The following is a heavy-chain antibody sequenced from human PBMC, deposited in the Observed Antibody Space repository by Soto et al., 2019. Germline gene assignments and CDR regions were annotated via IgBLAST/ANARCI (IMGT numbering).Heavy chain of an antibody. CDR2: IYWDDTQ. CDR1: GFSLNTSGVS. D-gene: IGHD1-26*01. CDR3: AHRRIVGTSNWFDP. V-gene: IGHV2-5*02. J-gene: IGHJ5*02. Sequence: GSGPTLVNPTQTLTLTCTFSGFSLNTSGVSVGWIRQPPGKALEWLALIYWDDTQRYSPSLKSRLTITKDTSKNQVVLTMTNMDPVDTATYYCAHRRIVGTSNWFDPWGQGTLVTVSS.